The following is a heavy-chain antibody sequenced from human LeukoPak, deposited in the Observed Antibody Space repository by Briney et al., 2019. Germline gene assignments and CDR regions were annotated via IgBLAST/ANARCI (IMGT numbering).Heavy chain of an antibody. CDR3: ARSSYYDTSGFYREYYFDY. CDR1: GSTLGNYA. Sequence: PGGSLRLSCAASGSTLGNYAMSWVRQAPGKGLGWVSSMSSSGGSTYYADSVKGRFTFSRDNPKNTLYLQMNSLRAEDTAVYYCARSSYYDTSGFYREYYFDYWGQGTLVTVSS. J-gene: IGHJ4*02. CDR2: MSSSGGST. D-gene: IGHD3-22*01. V-gene: IGHV3-23*01.